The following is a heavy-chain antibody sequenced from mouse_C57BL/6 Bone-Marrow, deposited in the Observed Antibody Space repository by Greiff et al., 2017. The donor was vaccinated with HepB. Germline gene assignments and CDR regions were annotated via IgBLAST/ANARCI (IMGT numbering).Heavy chain of an antibody. D-gene: IGHD1-1*01. V-gene: IGHV5-4*01. J-gene: IGHJ3*01. CDR1: GFTFSSYA. CDR3: ARGGTTEEAY. CDR2: ISDGGSYT. Sequence: EVQRVESGGGLVKPGESLKLSCAASGFTFSSYAMSWVRQTPEKRLEWVATISDGGSYTYYPDNVKGRFTISRDNAKNNLYLQMSHLKSEDTAMYYCARGGTTEEAYWGQGTLVTVSA.